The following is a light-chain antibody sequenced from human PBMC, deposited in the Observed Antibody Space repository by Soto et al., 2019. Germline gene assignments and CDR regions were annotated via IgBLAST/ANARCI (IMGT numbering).Light chain of an antibody. Sequence: EIVLTQSPATLSLSPGERATLSCRASQSVSSYLAWYQKKPGQAPRLLIYDASNRATGIPARFSGSGSGTVFSLTLSSLEPEDFAVYYCQQRSNSPTFGGGTKVDIK. CDR1: QSVSSY. J-gene: IGKJ4*01. CDR3: QQRSNSPT. V-gene: IGKV3-11*01. CDR2: DAS.